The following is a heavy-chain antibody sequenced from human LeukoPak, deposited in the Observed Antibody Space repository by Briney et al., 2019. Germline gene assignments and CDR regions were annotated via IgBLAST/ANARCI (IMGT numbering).Heavy chain of an antibody. J-gene: IGHJ3*02. D-gene: IGHD3-22*01. CDR3: ARSQLITMIVEPDAFDI. Sequence: PSETLSLTCTVSGGSISSYYWSWIRQHPGKGLEWIGYIYYSGSTYYNPSLKSRVTISVDTSKNQFSLKLSSVTAADTAVYYCARSQLITMIVEPDAFDIWGQGTMVTVSS. V-gene: IGHV4-59*06. CDR2: IYYSGST. CDR1: GGSISSYY.